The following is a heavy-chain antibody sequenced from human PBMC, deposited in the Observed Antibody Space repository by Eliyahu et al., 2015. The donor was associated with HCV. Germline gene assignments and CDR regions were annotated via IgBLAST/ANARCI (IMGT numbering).Heavy chain of an antibody. Sequence: EVQLVESGGGLVQPGRSLRLSCAASGFTFDDYAMPWVRQAPGKGLEWVSGISWNSGSLGYADSVKGRFTISRDNAKNSLYLQMNSLRAEDTALYYCARRNYVFGAFDIWGQGTMVTVSS. V-gene: IGHV3-9*01. D-gene: IGHD1-7*01. CDR2: ISWNSGSL. J-gene: IGHJ3*02. CDR1: GFTFDDYA. CDR3: ARRNYVFGAFDI.